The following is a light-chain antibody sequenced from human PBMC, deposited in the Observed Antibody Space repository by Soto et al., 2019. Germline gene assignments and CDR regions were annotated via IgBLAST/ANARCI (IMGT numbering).Light chain of an antibody. V-gene: IGKV3-20*01. CDR1: RSVSSTY. J-gene: IGKJ2*01. CDR2: GAS. Sequence: EIVLTQSPGTVSLSPGEGATLSCRASRSVSSTYLAWYQHKPGQAPRRLIYGASSRATGIPDRFSGSGSGTDFTLTISRLEPEDFAVYYCQHYGSSLYTFGQGTKLEIK. CDR3: QHYGSSLYT.